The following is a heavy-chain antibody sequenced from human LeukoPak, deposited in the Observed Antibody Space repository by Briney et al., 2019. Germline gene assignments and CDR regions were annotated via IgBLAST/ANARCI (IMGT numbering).Heavy chain of an antibody. D-gene: IGHD1-1*01. CDR1: GFSFSTTW. V-gene: IGHV3-7*03. J-gene: IGHJ4*02. CDR3: AKHAGTTRQTKDY. CDR2: INIDGSQR. Sequence: GGSLRLSCAASGFSFSTTWMTWVRQAPGKGLELVANINIDGSQRYHADSVEGRFTISRDNSNNRLYLEMNSLRAEDTAVYYCAKHAGTTRQTKDYWGQGTLVTVSS.